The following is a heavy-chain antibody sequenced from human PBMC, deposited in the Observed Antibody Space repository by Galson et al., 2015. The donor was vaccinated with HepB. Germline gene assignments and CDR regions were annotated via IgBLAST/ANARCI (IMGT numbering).Heavy chain of an antibody. J-gene: IGHJ4*02. CDR2: IIPILGTV. V-gene: IGHV1-69*04. Sequence: SVKVSCKASGGTFRSYAISWVRQAPGQGLEWLGRIIPILGTVNYAHKFQGRVTITADKSTSTADMELSSLRSEDTAVYYCAREYPEYLYGIDFWGQGTLVTVSS. D-gene: IGHD3-16*01. CDR1: GGTFRSYA. CDR3: AREYPEYLYGIDF.